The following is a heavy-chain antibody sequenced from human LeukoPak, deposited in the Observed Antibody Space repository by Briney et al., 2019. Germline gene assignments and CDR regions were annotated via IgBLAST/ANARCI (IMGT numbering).Heavy chain of an antibody. CDR1: GYTFTSYG. V-gene: IGHV1-18*01. Sequence: ASVKVSCKASGYTFTSYGISWVRQAPGQGLEWMGWISAYNGNTNYAQKLQGRVTMTTDTSTSTAYMELRSLRSDDTAVYYCARSGILYDYVWGSYRPTSFDYWGQGTLVTVSS. CDR2: ISAYNGNT. CDR3: ARSGILYDYVWGSYRPTSFDY. D-gene: IGHD3-16*02. J-gene: IGHJ4*02.